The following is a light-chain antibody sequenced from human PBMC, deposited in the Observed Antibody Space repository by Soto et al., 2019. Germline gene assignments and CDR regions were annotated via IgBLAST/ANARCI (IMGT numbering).Light chain of an antibody. Sequence: NFMLTQPHSVSESPGKTVTISCTRSSGSIASNYVQWYQQRPGSAPTTVIYEDNQRPSGVPDRFSGSIDSSSNSASLTISGLETEDEADYYCQSYDSSHGYVVVGGGTKLTVL. CDR2: EDN. CDR1: SGSIASNY. V-gene: IGLV6-57*04. CDR3: QSYDSSHGYVV. J-gene: IGLJ2*01.